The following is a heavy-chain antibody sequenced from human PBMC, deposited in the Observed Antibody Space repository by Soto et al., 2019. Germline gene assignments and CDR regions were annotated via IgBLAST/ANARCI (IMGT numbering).Heavy chain of an antibody. J-gene: IGHJ4*02. CDR2: IYYSGST. CDR1: GGSVTSGDYY. D-gene: IGHD1-1*01. V-gene: IGHV4-61*08. Sequence: QVLLQESGPGLVKPSETLSLTCTVSGGSVTSGDYYWNWIRQPPGKGLEWIGYIYYSGSTKYNPSLKSRVTMSGDTSKNQFSLELKSVTAADTAVYYCARAPLNDDACDYWGQGTLVTVSS. CDR3: ARAPLNDDACDY.